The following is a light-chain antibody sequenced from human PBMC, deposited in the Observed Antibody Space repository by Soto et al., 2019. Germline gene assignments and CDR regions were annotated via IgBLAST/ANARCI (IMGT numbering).Light chain of an antibody. CDR2: EIS. J-gene: IGKJ4*01. CDR3: VQAGQIPGT. V-gene: IGKV2D-29*01. Sequence: DVVMTQSPLSLSVTPGQSASISCKSSQSLMSGDGRTYLYWYLQKAGQPPRLLMNEISIRFSGVPDRVSGSGSGTDLTLKINAVEADDIGVYYCVQAGQIPGTFGGGTEVEI. CDR1: QSLMSGDGRTY.